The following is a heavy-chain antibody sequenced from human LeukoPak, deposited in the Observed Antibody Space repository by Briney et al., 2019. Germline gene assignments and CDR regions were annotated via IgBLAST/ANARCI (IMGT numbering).Heavy chain of an antibody. J-gene: IGHJ4*02. CDR2: IDPSGGST. CDR1: GGTFSSYA. D-gene: IGHD3-22*01. CDR3: ASEAHYYDSSGYYYTATFDY. V-gene: IGHV1-46*01. Sequence: GASVKVSCKASGGTFSSYAISWLRQAPGQGLEWMGIIDPSGGSTSYAQKFQGRVTMTRDTSTSTVYMELSSLRSEDTAVYYCASEAHYYDSSGYYYTATFDYWGQGTLVTVSS.